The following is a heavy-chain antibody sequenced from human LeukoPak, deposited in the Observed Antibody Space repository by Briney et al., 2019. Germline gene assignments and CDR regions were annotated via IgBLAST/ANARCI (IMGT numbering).Heavy chain of an antibody. CDR1: GYTFTGYY. V-gene: IGHV1-2*02. CDR3: ARHPGKVTNDWYFDL. D-gene: IGHD4-23*01. Sequence: ASVKVSCKASGYTFTGYYMHWVRQAPGQGLEWMGWINPNSGGTNYAQKFQGRVTMTKDTSITTAYMELSRLSSDDTAVYYCARHPGKVTNDWYFDLWGRGTLVTVSS. CDR2: INPNSGGT. J-gene: IGHJ2*01.